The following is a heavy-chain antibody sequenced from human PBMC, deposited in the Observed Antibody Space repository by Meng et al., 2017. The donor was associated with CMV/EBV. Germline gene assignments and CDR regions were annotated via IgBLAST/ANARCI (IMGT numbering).Heavy chain of an antibody. CDR3: TTAAYYDFWSDYYLNYFDY. V-gene: IGHV3-15*01. CDR2: IKSKTDGGTT. Sequence: GESLKISCAASGFTFSNAWMSWVRQAPGKGLEWVGRIKSKTDGGTTDYAAPVKGRFTISRDDSKNTLYLQMNGLKTEDTAVYYCTTAAYYDFWSDYYLNYFDYWGQGTLVTVSS. CDR1: GFTFSNAW. J-gene: IGHJ4*02. D-gene: IGHD3-3*01.